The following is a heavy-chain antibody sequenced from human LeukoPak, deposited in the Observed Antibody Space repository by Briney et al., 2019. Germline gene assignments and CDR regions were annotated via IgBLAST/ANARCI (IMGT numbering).Heavy chain of an antibody. CDR1: GGTFSSYA. CDR3: AREGMVRGVIIPYLFDY. V-gene: IGHV1-69*13. D-gene: IGHD3-10*01. CDR2: IIPIFGTA. Sequence: SVKVSCKASGGTFSSYAISWVRQAPGQGLEWMGRIIPIFGTANYAQKFQGRVTITADESTSTAYMELSSLRSEDTAVYYCAREGMVRGVIIPYLFDYWGQGTLVTVSS. J-gene: IGHJ4*02.